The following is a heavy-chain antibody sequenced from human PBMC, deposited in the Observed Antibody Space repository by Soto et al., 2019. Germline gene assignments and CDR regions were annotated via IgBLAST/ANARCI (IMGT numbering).Heavy chain of an antibody. Sequence: SETLSLTCTVSGGSISSGGYYWSWIRQHPGKGLEWIGYIYYSGSTYYNPSLKSRVTISVDTSKNQFSLKLSSVTAADTAVYYRAREGIYYDILTGFDYWGQGTLVTVSS. V-gene: IGHV4-31*03. CDR2: IYYSGST. D-gene: IGHD3-9*01. J-gene: IGHJ4*02. CDR1: GGSISSGGYY. CDR3: AREGIYYDILTGFDY.